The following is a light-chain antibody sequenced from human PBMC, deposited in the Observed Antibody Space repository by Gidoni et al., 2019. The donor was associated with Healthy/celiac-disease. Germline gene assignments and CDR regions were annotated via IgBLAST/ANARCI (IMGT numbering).Light chain of an antibody. Sequence: QSVLTQPPSLSRAPGQRVTIPCTGSSSNIGAGYDVHWYQQLPGTAPKLLIYGNSNRPSGVPDRFSGSKSGTSASLAITGLQAEDEADYYCQSYDSSLSGWVFGGGTKLTVL. CDR2: GNS. J-gene: IGLJ3*02. V-gene: IGLV1-40*01. CDR3: QSYDSSLSGWV. CDR1: SSNIGAGYD.